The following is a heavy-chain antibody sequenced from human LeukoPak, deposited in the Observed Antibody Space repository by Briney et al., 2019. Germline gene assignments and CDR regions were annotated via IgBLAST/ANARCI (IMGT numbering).Heavy chain of an antibody. Sequence: GGSLRLSCAASGFTFSSYSMNWVRQAPGKGLEWVSSISSSSSYIYYADSVKGRFTISRDNSKNTLYLQMNSLRAEDTAVYYCAKNSKWFGELSNIWGQGTMVTVSS. CDR2: ISSSSSYI. J-gene: IGHJ3*02. D-gene: IGHD3-10*01. CDR1: GFTFSSYS. V-gene: IGHV3-21*04. CDR3: AKNSKWFGELSNI.